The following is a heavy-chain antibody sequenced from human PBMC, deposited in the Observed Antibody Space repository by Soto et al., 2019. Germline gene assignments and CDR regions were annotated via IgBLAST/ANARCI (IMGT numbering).Heavy chain of an antibody. Sequence: QVQLVESGGGVVQPGRSLRLSCAASGFTFSSYGMHWVRQAPGKGLEWVAVILYDGSNKYYADSVKGRFTISRDNSKNTLYLQMNSLRAEDTAVYYCANGRGITMVRGVLWGQGTLVTVSS. CDR2: ILYDGSNK. CDR3: ANGRGITMVRGVL. CDR1: GFTFSSYG. J-gene: IGHJ4*02. D-gene: IGHD3-10*01. V-gene: IGHV3-30*18.